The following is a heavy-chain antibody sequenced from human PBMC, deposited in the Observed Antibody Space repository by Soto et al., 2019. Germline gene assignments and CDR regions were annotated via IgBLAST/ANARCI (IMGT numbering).Heavy chain of an antibody. V-gene: IGHV4-59*01. J-gene: IGHJ4*02. CDR1: GGSISGSY. CDR3: ARSVAVPGAHIDY. D-gene: IGHD6-19*01. Sequence: RSETLSLTCSVSGGSISGSYWSWIRQSPGKVLEWLGYVYYTGSTNCSPSLRSRVSISVDTSKNEFSLRLSSVTAADTAVYFCARSVAVPGAHIDYWGQGTQVTVSS. CDR2: VYYTGST.